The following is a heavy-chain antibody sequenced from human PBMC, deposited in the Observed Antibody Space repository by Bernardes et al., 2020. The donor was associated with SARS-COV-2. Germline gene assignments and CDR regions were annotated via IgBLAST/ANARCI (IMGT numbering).Heavy chain of an antibody. V-gene: IGHV3-23*01. CDR1: GFIFSRNA. J-gene: IGHJ6*02. CDR3: AKCVVGYYAVDV. Sequence: GGSLRLSCAASGFIFSRNAMTWVRQAPGKGLEWVSGISGSGGSTYYADSVKGRFTISRDNSNNTLYLEMNSLKAEDTAVYYCAKCVVGYYAVDVWGQGTTVTVSS. CDR2: ISGSGGST. D-gene: IGHD2-15*01.